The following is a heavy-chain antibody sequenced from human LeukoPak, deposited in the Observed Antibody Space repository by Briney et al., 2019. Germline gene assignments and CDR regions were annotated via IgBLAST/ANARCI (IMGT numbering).Heavy chain of an antibody. CDR3: ARDRIDGYNPDY. D-gene: IGHD5-24*01. J-gene: IGHJ4*02. V-gene: IGHV1-69*13. CDR2: IIPIFGTA. Sequence: SVKVSCKASGGTFSSYAISWVRQAPGQGLEWMGGIIPIFGTANYAQKFQGRVTITADESTSTAYMELSSLRSEDTAVYYCARDRIDGYNPDYWGQGTLVTVSS. CDR1: GGTFSSYA.